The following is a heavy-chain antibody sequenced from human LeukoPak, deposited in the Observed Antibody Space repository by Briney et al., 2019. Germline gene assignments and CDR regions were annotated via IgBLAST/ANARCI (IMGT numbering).Heavy chain of an antibody. V-gene: IGHV3-66*01. CDR1: GFTFSNYA. D-gene: IGHD5-12*01. Sequence: GGSLRLSCATSGFTFSNYAMNWVRQAPGKGLEWVSVIYSGGSTYYADSVKGRFTISRDNSKNTLYLQMNSLRAEDTAVYYCARSLVSGYDYYFDYWGQGTLVTVSS. J-gene: IGHJ4*02. CDR2: IYSGGST. CDR3: ARSLVSGYDYYFDY.